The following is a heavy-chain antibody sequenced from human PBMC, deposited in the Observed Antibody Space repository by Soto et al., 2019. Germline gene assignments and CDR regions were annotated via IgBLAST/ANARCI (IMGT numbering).Heavy chain of an antibody. V-gene: IGHV3-23*01. D-gene: IGHD3-3*01. J-gene: IGHJ4*02. Sequence: EVQLLESGGGLVQPGGSLRLSYAASGFTFSSYAMSWVRQAPGKGLEWVSAISGSGGSTYYADSVKGRFTISRDNSKNTLYLQMNSLRAEDTAVYYCAKAGSPLYDFWSGIWYWGQGTLVTVSS. CDR1: GFTFSSYA. CDR2: ISGSGGST. CDR3: AKAGSPLYDFWSGIWY.